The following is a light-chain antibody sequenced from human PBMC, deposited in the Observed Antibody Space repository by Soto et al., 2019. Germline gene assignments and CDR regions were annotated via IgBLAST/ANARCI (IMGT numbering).Light chain of an antibody. J-gene: IGKJ1*01. CDR1: QSVSSSY. CDR3: LQDYNLPRT. Sequence: EIVLTQSPGTLSLSPGERATLSCRASQSVSSSYLAWYQQKPGQAPRLLIYGASSRATGIPDRFSGSGSGTDFTLTISNLHPEDFATYFCLQDYNLPRTFGQGTTVEI. CDR2: GAS. V-gene: IGKV3-20*01.